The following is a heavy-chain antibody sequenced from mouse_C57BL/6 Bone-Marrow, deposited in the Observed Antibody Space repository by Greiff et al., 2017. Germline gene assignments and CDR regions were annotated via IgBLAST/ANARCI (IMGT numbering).Heavy chain of an antibody. J-gene: IGHJ2*01. CDR3: ARSQGGPVPGDY. Sequence: QVQLQQSGPELVKPGASVKLSCKASGYTFTSYDINWVKQRPGQGLEWIGWIYPRDGSPKYNEKFKGKATLTVDTSSSTAYMELHSLTSEDSAVYFCARSQGGPVPGDYWGQGTTLTVSS. CDR2: IYPRDGSP. CDR1: GYTFTSYD. V-gene: IGHV1-85*01.